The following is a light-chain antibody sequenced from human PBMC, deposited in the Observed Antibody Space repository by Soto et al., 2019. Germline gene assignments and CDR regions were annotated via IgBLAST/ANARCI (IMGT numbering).Light chain of an antibody. V-gene: IGLV2-11*01. J-gene: IGLJ1*01. Sequence: QSALTQPRSVSGSPGQSVTISCTGTSSDVGGYNYVSWYQQHPGKAPKLMIYDVSKRPSGVPDRFSGSKSGNTASLTISGLQAEDEADYYCCSYAGSYVFVTRPKMTV. CDR3: CSYAGSYV. CDR1: SSDVGGYNY. CDR2: DVS.